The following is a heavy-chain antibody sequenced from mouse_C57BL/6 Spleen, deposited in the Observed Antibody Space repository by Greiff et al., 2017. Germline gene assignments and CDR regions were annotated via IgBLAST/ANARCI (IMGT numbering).Heavy chain of an antibody. CDR3: GRRGAGYYAMDY. V-gene: IGHV1-81*01. J-gene: IGHJ4*01. CDR2: IYPRSGNT. CDR1: GYTFTSYG. Sequence: QVQLQQSGAELARPGASVKLSCKASGYTFTSYGISWVKQRTGQGLEWIGEIYPRSGNTYYNEKFKGKATLTADNSSSTAYMELRSLTSEDSAVYFCGRRGAGYYAMDYWGQGTSVTVSS.